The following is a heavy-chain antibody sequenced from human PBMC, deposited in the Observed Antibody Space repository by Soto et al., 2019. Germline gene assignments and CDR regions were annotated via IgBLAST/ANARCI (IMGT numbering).Heavy chain of an antibody. V-gene: IGHV3-23*01. CDR2: ISGGGSNT. D-gene: IGHD4-4*01. CDR1: GFPSSSYV. Sequence: GGSLRLSCAASGFPSSSYVVSWVRQAPGKGLEWVSGISGGGSNTFYADYVKGRFTISRDNSKNTLLLQMNSLGAEDTAVYYCAKDSNKYSSSLRGRYFDYWGQGIGVAVSS. CDR3: AKDSNKYSSSLRGRYFDY. J-gene: IGHJ4*02.